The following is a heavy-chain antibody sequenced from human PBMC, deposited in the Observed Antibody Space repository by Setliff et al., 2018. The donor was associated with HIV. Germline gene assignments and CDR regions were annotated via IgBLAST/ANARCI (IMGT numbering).Heavy chain of an antibody. D-gene: IGHD3-10*01. CDR2: IKHDGTEQ. CDR3: ARDGGTGDSGTYFNIGFDS. Sequence: PGGSLRLSCAASGFTFSVYWMTWVRQAPGKGLEWVANIKHDGTEQKYVDSVKGRFTISRDNDKNSLHLQMNGLRVEDTAVYYCARDGGTGDSGTYFNIGFDSWGQGTQVTVSS. J-gene: IGHJ5*01. CDR1: GFTFSVYW. V-gene: IGHV3-7*03.